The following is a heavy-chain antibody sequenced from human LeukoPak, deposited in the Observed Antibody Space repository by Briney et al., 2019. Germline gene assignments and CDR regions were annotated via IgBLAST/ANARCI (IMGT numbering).Heavy chain of an antibody. CDR3: ARFERWTGTVYLDY. D-gene: IGHD3/OR15-3a*01. CDR2: ISAYNGNT. V-gene: IGHV1-18*01. J-gene: IGHJ4*02. CDR1: GYTFTSYG. Sequence: ASVKVSCKASGYTFTSYGISWVRQAPGQGLEWMGWISAYNGNTNYAQKLQGRVTMTTDTSTSTAYMELRSLRSDDTAVYYCARFERWTGTVYLDYWDQGTLVTVPS.